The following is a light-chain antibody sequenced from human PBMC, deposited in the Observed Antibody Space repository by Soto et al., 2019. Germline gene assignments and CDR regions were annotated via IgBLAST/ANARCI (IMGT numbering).Light chain of an antibody. CDR3: QTWDTVVV. CDR2: LNRDGSH. Sequence: QSVLTQSPSASASLGASVKLTCTLSRGHSDYGIAWHQQQPDKGPRYLLKLNRDGSHNKGDGIPDRFSGSSSGAERYLIISSLQSDDEADYYCQTWDTVVVFDGGTKLTVL. V-gene: IGLV4-69*01. J-gene: IGLJ2*01. CDR1: RGHSDYG.